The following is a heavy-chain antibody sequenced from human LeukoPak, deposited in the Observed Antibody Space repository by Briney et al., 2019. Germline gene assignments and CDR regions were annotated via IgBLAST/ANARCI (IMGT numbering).Heavy chain of an antibody. D-gene: IGHD3-22*01. CDR3: AKDIESSGYYWSRYMDV. V-gene: IGHV3-30*04. CDR1: GFTFSSYA. CDR2: ISYDGSNK. Sequence: GGSLRLSCAASGFTFSSYALHWVRQAPGKGLERVAVISYDGSNKYYADSVKGRFTISRDNSKNTLYLQMNSLRAEDTAVYYCAKDIESSGYYWSRYMDVWGKGTTVTISS. J-gene: IGHJ6*03.